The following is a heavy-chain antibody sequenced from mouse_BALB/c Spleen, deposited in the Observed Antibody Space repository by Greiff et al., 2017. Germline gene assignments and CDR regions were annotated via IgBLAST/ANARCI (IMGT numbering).Heavy chain of an antibody. D-gene: IGHD2-3*01. J-gene: IGHJ2*01. CDR3: ARSMDPHYFDY. V-gene: IGHV1-9*01. CDR1: GYTFSSYW. CDR2: ILPGSGST. Sequence: QVQLQQSGAELMKPGASVKISCKATGYTFSSYWIEWVKQRPGHGLEWIGEILPGSGSTNYNEKFKGKATFTADTSSNTAYMQLSSLTSEDSAVYYCARSMDPHYFDYWGQGTTLTVSS.